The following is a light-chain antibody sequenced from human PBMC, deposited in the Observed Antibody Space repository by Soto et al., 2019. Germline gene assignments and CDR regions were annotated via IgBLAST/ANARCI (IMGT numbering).Light chain of an antibody. CDR3: QQYNNWPPT. CDR1: QSVSNN. Sequence: EIVMTQSPATLSVSPGDKATLSCRASQSVSNNYLAWYQQKPGQAPRLLIYGASSRATGIPDRFSGSGSGTEFTLTISSLQSEDFAVYYCQQYNNWPPTFGQGTRLEIK. J-gene: IGKJ5*01. CDR2: GAS. V-gene: IGKV3D-15*01.